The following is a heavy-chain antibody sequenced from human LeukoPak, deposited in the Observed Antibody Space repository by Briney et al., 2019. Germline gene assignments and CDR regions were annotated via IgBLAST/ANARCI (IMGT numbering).Heavy chain of an antibody. J-gene: IGHJ4*02. V-gene: IGHV4-59*08. CDR2: IYYSGST. D-gene: IGHD3-22*01. Sequence: PSETLSLTCTVSGGSISSYYWSWIRQPPGKGLEWIGYIYYSGSTNYNPSLKSRVTISVDTSKNQSSLKLSSVTAADTAVYYCARSSITMIVSIWGQGTLVTVSS. CDR3: ARSSITMIVSI. CDR1: GGSISSYY.